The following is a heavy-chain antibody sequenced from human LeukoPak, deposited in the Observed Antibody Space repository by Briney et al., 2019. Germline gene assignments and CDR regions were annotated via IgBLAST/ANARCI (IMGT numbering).Heavy chain of an antibody. CDR1: GFTFSSYG. J-gene: IGHJ3*02. V-gene: IGHV3-30*02. CDR2: IRYDGSNK. CDR3: AKGWQQLVLAFDI. Sequence: GGSLRLSCAASGFTFSSYGMHWVRQAPGKGLEWVAFIRYDGSNKYYADSVKGRFTISRDNSKNMLYLQMNSLRAEDTAVYYCAKGWQQLVLAFDIWGQGTMVTVSS. D-gene: IGHD6-13*01.